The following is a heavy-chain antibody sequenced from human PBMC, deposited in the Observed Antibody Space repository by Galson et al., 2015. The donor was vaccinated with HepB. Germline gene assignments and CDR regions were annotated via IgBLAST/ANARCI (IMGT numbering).Heavy chain of an antibody. Sequence: SLRLSCAASGFTFSSYGMHWVRQAPGKGLEWVAVISYDGSNKYYADSVKGRFTISRDNSKNTLYLQMNSLRAEDTAVYYCAKVHRGGSYYGDYFDYWGQGTLVTVSS. CDR2: ISYDGSNK. CDR3: AKVHRGGSYYGDYFDY. J-gene: IGHJ4*02. D-gene: IGHD1-26*01. CDR1: GFTFSSYG. V-gene: IGHV3-30*18.